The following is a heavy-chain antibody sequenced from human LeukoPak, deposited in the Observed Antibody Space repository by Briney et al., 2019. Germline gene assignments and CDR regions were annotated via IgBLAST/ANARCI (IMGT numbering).Heavy chain of an antibody. Sequence: EGSLRLSCAASGLTLTCYHWMNWVRQAPGKGLEWVAHIKQDGSETHYVDSVKGRFTISRDNAGQSLFLQMNSLRAEDTALYYCAKSSGYILDNWGQGTFVTVSS. CDR1: GLTLTCYHW. CDR2: IKQDGSET. CDR3: AKSSGYILDN. J-gene: IGHJ4*02. V-gene: IGHV3-7*01. D-gene: IGHD3-3*01.